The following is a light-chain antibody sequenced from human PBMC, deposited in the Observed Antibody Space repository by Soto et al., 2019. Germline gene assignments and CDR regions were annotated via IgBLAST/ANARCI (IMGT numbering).Light chain of an antibody. CDR3: QQYNNWPPVT. CDR1: QSVSSN. Sequence: EIVMTQSPAALSVSAGERATLSCRASQSVSSNLAWYQQKPGQAPRLLIYGASTRATGIPARFSGSGSGTEFTLTISILQSEDFAVYYCQQYNNWPPVTFGQGTRLEIK. CDR2: GAS. J-gene: IGKJ5*01. V-gene: IGKV3-15*01.